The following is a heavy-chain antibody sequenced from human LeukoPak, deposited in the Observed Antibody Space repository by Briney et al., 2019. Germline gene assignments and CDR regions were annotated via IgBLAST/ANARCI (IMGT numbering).Heavy chain of an antibody. CDR2: VYYSGSP. J-gene: IGHJ5*02. CDR3: ARQSTSSTIRWFDP. D-gene: IGHD2-2*01. Sequence: PSETLSLTCTVSGGSISSNNYYWAWIRQPPGKGLEWIGSVYYSGSPYYNPSLPSLKSRVIISVSTSKNQFTLNLSSVTAADTAVYYCARQSTSSTIRWFDPWGQGTLVTVSS. CDR1: GGSISSNNYY. V-gene: IGHV4-39*01.